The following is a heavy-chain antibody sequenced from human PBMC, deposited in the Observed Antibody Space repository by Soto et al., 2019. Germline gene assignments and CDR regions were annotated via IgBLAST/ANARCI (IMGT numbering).Heavy chain of an antibody. V-gene: IGHV1-24*01. D-gene: IGHD6-13*01. CDR1: GYTLTELS. J-gene: IGHJ6*02. Sequence: AAVKGSCKVSGYTLTELSMHWVRQAPGKGLEWMGGFDPEDGETIYAQKFQGRVTMTEDTSTDTAYMELSSLRSEDTAVYYCATDPGISAAGTGTSYYYGMDVWGQGTTVTVSS. CDR3: ATDPGISAAGTGTSYYYGMDV. CDR2: FDPEDGET.